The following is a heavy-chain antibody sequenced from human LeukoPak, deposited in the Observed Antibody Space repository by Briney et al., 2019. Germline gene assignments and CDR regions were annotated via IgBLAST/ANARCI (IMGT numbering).Heavy chain of an antibody. CDR2: MYTGGGR. CDR3: TRGQSYCGADCYSD. CDR1: GFSVSNYY. Sequence: PGRSLRLSCAASGFSVSNYYMSWVHQPPGKGLEWVSVMYTGGGRYYGDSVKGRFTISRDNSKNTVFLQMNSLRVEDTALYYCTRGQSYCGADCYSDWGQGTLVTVSP. D-gene: IGHD2-21*02. J-gene: IGHJ4*02. V-gene: IGHV3-66*01.